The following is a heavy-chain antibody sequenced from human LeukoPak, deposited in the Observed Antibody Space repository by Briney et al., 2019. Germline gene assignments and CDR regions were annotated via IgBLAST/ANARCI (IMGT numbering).Heavy chain of an antibody. V-gene: IGHV4-39*01. CDR1: GGSISSSSYY. Sequence: SSETLSLTYTVSGGSISSSSYYWGWIRQPPGNGLEWIGSIYYSGSTYYNPSLKSRVTIPVDTSKNQFSLKLSSVTAADTAVYYCATLDRTTDAFDIWGQGTMVTVSS. CDR2: IYYSGST. D-gene: IGHD1-1*01. J-gene: IGHJ3*02. CDR3: ATLDRTTDAFDI.